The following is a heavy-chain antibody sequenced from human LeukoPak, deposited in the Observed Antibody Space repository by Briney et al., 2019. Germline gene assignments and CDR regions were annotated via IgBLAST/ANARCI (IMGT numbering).Heavy chain of an antibody. CDR3: ARGLDTAMANVYYYYYYYMDV. Sequence: PSETLSLTCAVYGGSFSGYYWSWIRQPPGKGLGWIGEINHSGSTNYNPSLKSRVTISVDTSKNQFSLKLSSVTAADTAVYYCARGLDTAMANVYYYYYYYMDVWGKGTTVTVSS. CDR1: GGSFSGYY. CDR2: INHSGST. J-gene: IGHJ6*03. V-gene: IGHV4-34*01. D-gene: IGHD5-18*01.